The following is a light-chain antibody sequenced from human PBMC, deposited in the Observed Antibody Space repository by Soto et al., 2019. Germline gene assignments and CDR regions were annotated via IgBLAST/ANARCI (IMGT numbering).Light chain of an antibody. Sequence: QSALTQPASVSGSAGQSITISCTGTSSDVGNYNLVSWYLHHPGKAPKLLIYEDTKRPSGVSNRFSGSRSGNTASLTVSGLQAEDETDYYCCSYAGSSTYVFGTGTKLT. J-gene: IGLJ1*01. CDR2: EDT. CDR1: SSDVGNYNL. CDR3: CSYAGSSTYV. V-gene: IGLV2-23*01.